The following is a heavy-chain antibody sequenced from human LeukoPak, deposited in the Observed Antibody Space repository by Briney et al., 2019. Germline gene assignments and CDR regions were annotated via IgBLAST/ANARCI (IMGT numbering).Heavy chain of an antibody. CDR3: ARGSQVRTEIDY. CDR2: INHSGST. J-gene: IGHJ4*02. CDR1: GGSFSGYY. V-gene: IGHV4-34*01. Sequence: SETLSLTCAVYGGSFSGYYWSWIRQPPGKGLEWIGEINHSGSTNYNPSLKSRVTISVDTSKNQFSLKLSSVTAADTTVYYCARGSQVRTEIDYWGQGTLVTVSS. D-gene: IGHD1-14*01.